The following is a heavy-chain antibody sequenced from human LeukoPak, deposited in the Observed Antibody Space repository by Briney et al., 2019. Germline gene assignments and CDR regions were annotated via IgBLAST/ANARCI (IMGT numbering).Heavy chain of an antibody. V-gene: IGHV4-4*07. D-gene: IGHD2/OR15-2a*01. CDR1: GGSISNYY. Sequence: PSETLSLTCSVSGGSISNYYWNWLRQPAGKGLEWIGRIYASGSTNYNPPLKSRVTISMDKSKNHFSLNLKSVTAADTAFYYCARDFYGDDGHHPFDYWGQGIQVTVSS. J-gene: IGHJ4*02. CDR3: ARDFYGDDGHHPFDY. CDR2: IYASGST.